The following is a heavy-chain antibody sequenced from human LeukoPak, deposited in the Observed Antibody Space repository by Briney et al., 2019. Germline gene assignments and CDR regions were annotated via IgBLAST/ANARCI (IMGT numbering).Heavy chain of an antibody. Sequence: GGSLRLSCAASGFTFSSSWMHWVRQAPEKGLVWVSRINSDGSSTSYADSVKGRFTISRDNAKNTLFLQMNSLRAEDTAVYYCARAAPRFPTYCSGGSCYPKLYGMDVWGQGTTVTVS. CDR1: GFTFSSSW. V-gene: IGHV3-74*01. J-gene: IGHJ6*02. CDR2: INSDGSST. D-gene: IGHD2-15*01. CDR3: ARAAPRFPTYCSGGSCYPKLYGMDV.